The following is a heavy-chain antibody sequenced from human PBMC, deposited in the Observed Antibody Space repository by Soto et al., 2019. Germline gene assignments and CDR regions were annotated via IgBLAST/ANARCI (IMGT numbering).Heavy chain of an antibody. CDR3: ARGSIRYSFNCFDP. V-gene: IGHV4-34*01. J-gene: IGHJ5*02. D-gene: IGHD3-9*01. CDR2: INHSGST. Sequence: PSETLSLTCAVYGGSFSGYYWSWIRQPPGKGLEWIGEINHSGSTNYNPSLKSRVTISVDTSKNQFSLKLSSVTAADTAVYYCARGSIRYSFNCFDPWGQGTLVPVSS. CDR1: GGSFSGYY.